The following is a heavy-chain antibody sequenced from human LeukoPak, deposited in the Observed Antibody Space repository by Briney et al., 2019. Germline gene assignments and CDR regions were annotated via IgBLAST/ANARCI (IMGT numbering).Heavy chain of an antibody. J-gene: IGHJ3*02. CDR3: AKDPVTLGAFDI. D-gene: IGHD3-10*01. CDR2: ISGSGGST. V-gene: IGHV3-23*01. Sequence: GGSLRLSCAASGFTFSDYYMSWIRQAPGKGLEWVSAISGSGGSTYYADSVKGRFTISRDNSKNTLYLQMNSLRAEDTAVYYCAKDPVTLGAFDIWGQGTMVTVSS. CDR1: GFTFSDYY.